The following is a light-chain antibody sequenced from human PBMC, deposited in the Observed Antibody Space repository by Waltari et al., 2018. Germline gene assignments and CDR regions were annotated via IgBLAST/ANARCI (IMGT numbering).Light chain of an antibody. CDR2: AAS. CDR1: QSISRY. Sequence: EIVLTQYPGTLPLFPGERATLSCRASQSISRYLAWYQQKPGQAPRLLIYAASSRATGIPDRFSGSGSGTDFSLTIIRLEPEDFAVYYCQNHERLPAMFGQGTKVEIK. J-gene: IGKJ1*01. CDR3: QNHERLPAM. V-gene: IGKV3-20*01.